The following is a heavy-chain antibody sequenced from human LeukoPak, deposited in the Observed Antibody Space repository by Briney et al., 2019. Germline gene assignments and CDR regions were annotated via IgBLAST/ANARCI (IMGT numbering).Heavy chain of an antibody. J-gene: IGHJ4*02. CDR3: ARSGATSGCSYFFDI. D-gene: IGHD6-19*01. V-gene: IGHV4-59*11. Sequence: SETLSLTCTVSDDSINRHHWNWLRQSPGKGLEWIGYIYKSGFTNYNHSLKNRVTMSLDTSKNRGSLKLTSVTAADTAVYYCARSGATSGCSYFFDIWGQATLVTVSS. CDR1: DDSINRHH. CDR2: IYKSGFT.